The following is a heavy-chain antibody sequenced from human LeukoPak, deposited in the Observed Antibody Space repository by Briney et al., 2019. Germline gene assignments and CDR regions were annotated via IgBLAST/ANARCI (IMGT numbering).Heavy chain of an antibody. D-gene: IGHD3-10*01. CDR2: IYYSGST. CDR1: GGSISSYY. V-gene: IGHV4-59*01. J-gene: IGHJ4*02. CDR3: ARVRSYYGSVTGKSYYFDS. Sequence: SETLSLTCTVSGGSISSYYWSWIRQPPGKGLEWIGCIYYSGSTNYNPSLKSRVTISVDTSKNQFSLKLSSVTAADTAVYYCARVRSYYGSVTGKSYYFDSWGQGTLVTVSS.